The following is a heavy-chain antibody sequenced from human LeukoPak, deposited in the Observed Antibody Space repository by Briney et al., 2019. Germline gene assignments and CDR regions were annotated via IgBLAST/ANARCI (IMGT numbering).Heavy chain of an antibody. CDR2: IYYSGST. V-gene: IGHV4-39*01. Sequence: SSETLSLTCTVSGGSISSSSYYWGWIRQPPGKGLEWIGSIYYSGSTYYNPSLKSRVTIPVDTSKNQFSLKLSSVTAADTAVYYCARSLIYSGYDYYFDYWGQGTLVTVSS. D-gene: IGHD5-12*01. CDR1: GGSISSSSYY. J-gene: IGHJ4*02. CDR3: ARSLIYSGYDYYFDY.